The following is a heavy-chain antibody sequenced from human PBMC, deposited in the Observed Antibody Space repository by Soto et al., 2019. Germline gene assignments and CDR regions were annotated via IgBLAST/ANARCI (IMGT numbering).Heavy chain of an antibody. CDR1: GYSFSNHW. CDR2: IDLSNSGT. Sequence: GESLKISCKGFGYSFSNHWIGWVRQMPGKGLEWMGIIDLSNSGTRYSPSFQGQVAISADKSISTVYLQWSSLKASDTAMYYRARRTSTSGWRHYFDYWGQGSLVTVSS. V-gene: IGHV5-51*01. J-gene: IGHJ4*02. D-gene: IGHD6-19*01. CDR3: ARRTSTSGWRHYFDY.